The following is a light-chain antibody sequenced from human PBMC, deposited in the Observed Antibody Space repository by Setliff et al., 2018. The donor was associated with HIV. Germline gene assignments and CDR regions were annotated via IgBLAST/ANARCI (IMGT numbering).Light chain of an antibody. CDR3: SSYTASSTWV. CDR2: DVS. V-gene: IGLV2-14*03. CDR1: SSDVGGYNY. J-gene: IGLJ3*02. Sequence: QSALTQPASVSGSPGQSITISCTGSSSDVGGYNYVSWYQQHPGKAPKLMIYDVSQRPSGVSYRFSGSKSGITASLTISGLQPEDESDYYCSSYTASSTWVFGGGTK.